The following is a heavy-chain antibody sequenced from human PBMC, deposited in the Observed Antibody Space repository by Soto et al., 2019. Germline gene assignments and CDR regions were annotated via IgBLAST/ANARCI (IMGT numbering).Heavy chain of an antibody. J-gene: IGHJ6*02. D-gene: IGHD2-15*01. CDR1: GYTFTSKY. Sequence: ASAKVSCHPSGYTFTSKYMHWVRQAPGQGLEWMGIINPSGGSTSYAQKFQGRVTMTRDTSTSTVYMELSSLRSEDTAVYYCARGTGGGNYYGMDVWGQGTTVTVSS. CDR2: INPSGGST. CDR3: ARGTGGGNYYGMDV. V-gene: IGHV1-46*03.